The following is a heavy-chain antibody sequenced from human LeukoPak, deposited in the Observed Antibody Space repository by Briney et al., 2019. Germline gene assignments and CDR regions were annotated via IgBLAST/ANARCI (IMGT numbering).Heavy chain of an antibody. CDR3: AKPLDTYGNMRFEN. Sequence: GGSLRLSCAASGFTFVSYAMTWVRQAPGKGLEWVSAINGGGDTTYYADSVKGRFTVSRDKSTNTLFLQMRSLRAEDSAMYYCAKPLDTYGNMRFENGGPGTLVPLSP. D-gene: IGHD5-18*01. CDR2: INGGGDTT. J-gene: IGHJ4*02. CDR1: GFTFVSYA. V-gene: IGHV3-23*01.